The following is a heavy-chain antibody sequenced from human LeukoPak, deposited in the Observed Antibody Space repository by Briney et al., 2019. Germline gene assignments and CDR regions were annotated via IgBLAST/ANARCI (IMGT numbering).Heavy chain of an antibody. J-gene: IGHJ6*02. Sequence: ASVKVSCKASGGTFSSYAISWVRQAPGQGLEWMGGIIPIFGTANYAQKFQGRVTITADESTSTAYMELSSLRSEDTAVYYCARVYDSSGYYYSFYGMDVWGQGTTVTVSS. CDR1: GGTFSSYA. D-gene: IGHD3-22*01. CDR2: IIPIFGTA. V-gene: IGHV1-69*13. CDR3: ARVYDSSGYYYSFYGMDV.